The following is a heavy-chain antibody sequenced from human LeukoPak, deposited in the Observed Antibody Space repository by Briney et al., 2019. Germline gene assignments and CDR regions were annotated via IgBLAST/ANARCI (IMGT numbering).Heavy chain of an antibody. CDR3: AAGYGGSYWDI. CDR1: GYTFTAYY. CDR2: IDPNSGGT. V-gene: IGHV1-2*02. Sequence: ASVKVSCKASGYTFTAYYMRWVRQAPGQGLEWMGWIDPNSGGTNYAQKFQGRVTMTRDTSISTAYMELTRLTSDDTAVYYCAAGYGGSYWDIWGQGTMVTVSS. D-gene: IGHD1-26*01. J-gene: IGHJ3*02.